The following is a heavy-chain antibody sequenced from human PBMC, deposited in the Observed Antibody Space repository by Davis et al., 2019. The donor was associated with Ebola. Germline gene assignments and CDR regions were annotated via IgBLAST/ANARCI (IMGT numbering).Heavy chain of an antibody. CDR3: ARGGSSSPYGMDV. D-gene: IGHD6-6*01. Sequence: ASVKVSCKASGYTFTSYGISWVRQAPGQGLEWMGWIRAYNGNTNYAQKLQGRVTMTRDTSTRTVYMELSSLRSEDTAVYYCARGGSSSPYGMDVWGQGTTVTVSS. CDR2: IRAYNGNT. CDR1: GYTFTSYG. V-gene: IGHV1-18*01. J-gene: IGHJ6*02.